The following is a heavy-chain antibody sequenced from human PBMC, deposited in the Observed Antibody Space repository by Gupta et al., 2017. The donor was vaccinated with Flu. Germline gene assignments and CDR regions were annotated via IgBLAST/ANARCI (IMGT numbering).Heavy chain of an antibody. V-gene: IGHV2-5*02. CDR2: IYWDDDK. J-gene: IGHJ2*01. D-gene: IGHD3-9*01. CDR1: GFSLSTSGVG. Sequence: QITLKESGPTLVKPTQTLTLTCTFSGFSLSTSGVGVGWLRQPPGKALEWLALIYWDDDKRYSPSLKSRLTITKDTSKNQVVLTMTNMDPVDTATYYCAHSPPLIGSGAFLTPRPHWYFDLWGRGTLVTVSS. CDR3: AHSPPLIGSGAFLTPRPHWYFDL.